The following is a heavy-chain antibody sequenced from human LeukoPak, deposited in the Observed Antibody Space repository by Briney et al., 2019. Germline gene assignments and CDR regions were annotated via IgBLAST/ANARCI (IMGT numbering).Heavy chain of an antibody. J-gene: IGHJ4*02. CDR3: ARWNYNSLTGYYIDY. V-gene: IGHV3-7*01. CDR2: IQPDGTAK. Sequence: GGSLRLSCAASGFTCSSYAMSWVRQAPGKGLEWVANIQPDGTAKEYVGSVKGRFSIPRDNAENSLYLQMNSLRAEDTAVYYCARWNYNSLTGYYIDYWGQGTLVAVSS. D-gene: IGHD3-9*01. CDR1: GFTCSSYA.